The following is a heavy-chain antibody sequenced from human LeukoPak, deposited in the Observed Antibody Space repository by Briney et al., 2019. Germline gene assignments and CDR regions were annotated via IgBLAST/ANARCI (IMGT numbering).Heavy chain of an antibody. D-gene: IGHD1-1*01. J-gene: IGHJ1*01. V-gene: IGHV1-3*01. CDR1: GYTFNSHP. CDR2: INADNGNT. Sequence: VASVKVSCKASGYTFNSHPMHWVRQAPGQRLEWMGWINADNGNTRYSQKLQGRVTITRDTSANTAYMELSGLRSVDTAVYYCAREAGTNWIFGEYFPFWGQGTLVTVSA. CDR3: AREAGTNWIFGEYFPF.